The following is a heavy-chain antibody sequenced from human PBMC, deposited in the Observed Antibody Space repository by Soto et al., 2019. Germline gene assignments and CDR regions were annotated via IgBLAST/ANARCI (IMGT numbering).Heavy chain of an antibody. Sequence: QVQLVESGGGVVQPGRSLRLSCAASGFTFSSYGLHWVRQAPGKGLEWVAVISSDGSKKYYGNSVKGRFTISRDNSKNTVHLEMNSLRAEDTAVYYCARGRSGYLNLFDPWGQGTLVTVSS. V-gene: IGHV3-30*03. D-gene: IGHD3-3*01. CDR3: ARGRSGYLNLFDP. CDR1: GFTFSSYG. J-gene: IGHJ5*02. CDR2: ISSDGSKK.